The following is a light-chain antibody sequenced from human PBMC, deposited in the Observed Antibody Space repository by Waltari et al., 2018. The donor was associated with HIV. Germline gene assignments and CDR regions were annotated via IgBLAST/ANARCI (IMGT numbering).Light chain of an antibody. CDR3: QQYKNWAPGRT. CDR1: QSVNSN. J-gene: IGKJ1*01. Sequence: EIVMTQSPATLSVSPGERATLSCRASQSVNSNLAWYQQNPGQAPRLLIYGASTRATGIPARFSGSGSGTEFTLTISSLQSEDFAVYYCQQYKNWAPGRTFGQGTKVEIK. CDR2: GAS. V-gene: IGKV3-15*01.